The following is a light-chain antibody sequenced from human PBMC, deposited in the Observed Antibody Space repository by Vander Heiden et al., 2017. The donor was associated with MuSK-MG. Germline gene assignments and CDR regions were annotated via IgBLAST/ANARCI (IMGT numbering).Light chain of an antibody. V-gene: IGKV1-39*01. Sequence: DIQMTQSPSSLSASVGDRVTITCRASQSISSYLNWYQQKPGKAPKLLIYAASSLQSGVPSRFSGSGYGTDFTLTISSLQPEDFATYYCQQSDSTPLFTFGHRTKVDIK. CDR3: QQSDSTPLFT. CDR1: QSISSY. CDR2: AAS. J-gene: IGKJ3*01.